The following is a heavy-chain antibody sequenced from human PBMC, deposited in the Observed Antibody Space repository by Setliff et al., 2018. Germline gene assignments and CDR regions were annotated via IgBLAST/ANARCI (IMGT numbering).Heavy chain of an antibody. CDR1: GYTFTSLP. CDR2: INTNTGNP. J-gene: IGHJ5*02. V-gene: IGHV7-4-1*02. D-gene: IGHD2-2*01. CDR3: ARDLGYCSTTSCHGDWFDP. Sequence: ASVKVSCKASGYTFTSLPINWVRQAPGQGLEWMGWINTNTGNPTYAQGFRGRFVFSLDTSVSTAYLQISSLKAEDTAVYYCARDLGYCSTTSCHGDWFDPWGQGTLVTVSS.